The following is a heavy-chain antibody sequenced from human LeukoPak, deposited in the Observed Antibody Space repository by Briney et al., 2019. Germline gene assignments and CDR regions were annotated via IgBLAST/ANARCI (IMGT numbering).Heavy chain of an antibody. CDR2: INHSGST. V-gene: IGHV4-34*01. D-gene: IGHD3-22*01. Sequence: KPSETLSLTCAVYGGSFSGYYWSWIRQPPGKGLEWIGEINHSGSTNYNPSLKSRVTISVDTSKNQFSLKLSSVTAADTAVYYCARPSYYYDSSGYSYWGQGTLVTVSS. J-gene: IGHJ4*02. CDR3: ARPSYYYDSSGYSY. CDR1: GGSFSGYY.